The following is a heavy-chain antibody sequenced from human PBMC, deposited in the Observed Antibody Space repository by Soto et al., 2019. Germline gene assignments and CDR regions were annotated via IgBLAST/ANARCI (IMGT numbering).Heavy chain of an antibody. CDR3: ARDEGAPRTYYFDY. J-gene: IGHJ4*02. V-gene: IGHV3-30*02. CDR2: IRNDGTAQ. Sequence: QVQLVESGGGVVQAGGSLRLSCTASGFTFSHCGFHWVRQAPGKGLEWVAFIRNDGTAQYYADSVKGRFTITRDNSKSTFYLGMNGLRDADTAVYFCARDEGAPRTYYFDYWGQGALVTVSS. CDR1: GFTFSHCG.